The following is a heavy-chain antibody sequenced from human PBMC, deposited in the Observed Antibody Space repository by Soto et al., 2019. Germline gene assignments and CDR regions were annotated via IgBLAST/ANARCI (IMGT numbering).Heavy chain of an antibody. Sequence: SETLSLTCTVSGDSIRSSYWSWVRQAPGRGLEWIGGIYYSGRSYYNPSLKSRVTMSFDTSKNQFSLTLNSVTAADAAVYYCARQRTTVVTQAYFDHWGQGTLVTVSS. D-gene: IGHD4-17*01. CDR2: IYYSGRS. CDR3: ARQRTTVVTQAYFDH. V-gene: IGHV4-59*04. CDR1: GDSIRSSY. J-gene: IGHJ4*02.